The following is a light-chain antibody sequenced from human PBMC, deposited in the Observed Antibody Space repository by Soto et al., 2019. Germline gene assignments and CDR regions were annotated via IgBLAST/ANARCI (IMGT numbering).Light chain of an antibody. Sequence: EIVLTQSPATLSLSPGNRATLSCRASESVSRYLAWYRQKPGQAPRLLIYDASSRAAGIPARFSGSGSGTDFTLTITSLEPEDFAVYYCQQRSDWPSTFGGGTKVEIK. CDR1: ESVSRY. CDR3: QQRSDWPST. V-gene: IGKV3-11*01. CDR2: DAS. J-gene: IGKJ4*01.